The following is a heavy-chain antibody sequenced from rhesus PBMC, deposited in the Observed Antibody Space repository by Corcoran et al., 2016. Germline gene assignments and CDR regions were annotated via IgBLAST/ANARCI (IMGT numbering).Heavy chain of an antibody. V-gene: IGHV4-173*01. CDR1: GGSIRSNY. CDR2: ISGRGGNT. Sequence: QLQLQESGPGLVKPSETLSLSCAVSGGSIRSNYWSWIRQPPGKGLEWIGRISGRGGNTDYNPSLKSRVTISTDTSENQLSLKVTSVTAADTAVYYCARGVDYSSSPKGAFDFWGQGLRVTVSS. J-gene: IGHJ3*01. D-gene: IGHD4-4*01. CDR3: ARGVDYSSSPKGAFDF.